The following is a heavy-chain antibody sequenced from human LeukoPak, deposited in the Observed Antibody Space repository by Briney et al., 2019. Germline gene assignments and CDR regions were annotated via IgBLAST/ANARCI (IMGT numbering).Heavy chain of an antibody. V-gene: IGHV1-69*02. CDR1: GGTFSSYT. D-gene: IGHD3-3*01. Sequence: SVKVSCKVSGGTFSSYTISWVRQAPGQGLEWMGRIIPILGIANYAQKFQGRVTITADKSTSTAYMELSSLRSEDTAVYYCARGRGRMTICGVVTKDYFDYWGQGTLVTVSS. CDR3: ARGRGRMTICGVVTKDYFDY. CDR2: IIPILGIA. J-gene: IGHJ4*02.